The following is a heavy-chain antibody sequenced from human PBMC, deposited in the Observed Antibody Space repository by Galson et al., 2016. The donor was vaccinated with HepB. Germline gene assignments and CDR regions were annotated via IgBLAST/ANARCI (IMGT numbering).Heavy chain of an antibody. CDR2: ISTYNDNT. J-gene: IGHJ6*02. CDR1: GYSFISYG. D-gene: IGHD1-26*01. Sequence: SVKVSCKASGYSFISYGISWVRQARGQGLEWMGWISTYNDNTNYEQKFKGRVTLTADISTSTAQMELRSLRSDDTAVYYCARDGTLSGSYYHFYGMDVWGQGTTVTVSS. CDR3: ARDGTLSGSYYHFYGMDV. V-gene: IGHV1-18*01.